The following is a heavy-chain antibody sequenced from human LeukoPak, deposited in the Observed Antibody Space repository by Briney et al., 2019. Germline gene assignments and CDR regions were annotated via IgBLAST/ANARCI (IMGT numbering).Heavy chain of an antibody. CDR1: GYTFTGYY. CDR3: AREVGSGSYYNTFDY. J-gene: IGHJ4*02. V-gene: IGHV1-2*02. D-gene: IGHD3-10*01. CDR2: INPNSGGT. Sequence: ASVTVSCKASGYTFTGYYMHWVRQAPGQGLEWMGWINPNSGGTNYAQKFQGRVTMTRDTSISTAYMELSRLRSDDTAVYYCAREVGSGSYYNTFDYWGQGTLVTVSS.